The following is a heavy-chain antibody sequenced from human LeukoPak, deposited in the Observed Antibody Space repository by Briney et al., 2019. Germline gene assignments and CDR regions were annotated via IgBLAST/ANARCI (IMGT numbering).Heavy chain of an antibody. J-gene: IGHJ3*01. CDR3: ARGHSGGYQRTDPFDL. V-gene: IGHV3-21*01. D-gene: IGHD1-26*01. CDR1: GFTFRSYS. Sequence: KAGGSLRLSCAASGFTFRSYSMNWVRQAPGKGLEWLSSYSSRSDYIYSADSVKGRLTTSRDNTENSLYLQLNGLRAEDTAIYYCARGHSGGYQRTDPFDLWGQGTMVSVPS. CDR2: YSSRSDYI.